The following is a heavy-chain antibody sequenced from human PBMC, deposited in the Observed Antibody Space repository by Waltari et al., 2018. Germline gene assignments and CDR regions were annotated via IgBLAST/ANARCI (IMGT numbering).Heavy chain of an antibody. CDR1: GGSISSGGYY. CDR3: ARGGCSGGSCFYFDY. Sequence: QVQLQESGPGLVKPSQTLSLTCTVSGGSISSGGYYWSWIRQHPGKGLEWIGYIYYSGSTYYNPSLKSLVTISVDTSKNQFSLKLSSVTAADTAVYYCARGGCSGGSCFYFDYWGQGTLVTVSS. D-gene: IGHD2-15*01. V-gene: IGHV4-31*01. J-gene: IGHJ4*02. CDR2: IYYSGST.